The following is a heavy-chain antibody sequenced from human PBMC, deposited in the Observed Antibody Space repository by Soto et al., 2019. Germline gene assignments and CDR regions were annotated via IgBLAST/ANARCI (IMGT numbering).Heavy chain of an antibody. CDR2: IYYSVST. V-gene: IGHV4-39*01. J-gene: IGHJ4*02. CDR1: GGSISSSSYY. CDR3: ARSLLLWFGELSDYYDSSGCYFDY. D-gene: IGHD3-10*01. Sequence: SGTLSLTCTVSGGSISSSSYYWGWIRQPPGKGLEWIGSIYYSVSTYYNPSLKSRVTISVDTSKNQFSLKLSSVTAADTAVYYCARSLLLWFGELSDYYDSSGCYFDYWGQGTLVTASS.